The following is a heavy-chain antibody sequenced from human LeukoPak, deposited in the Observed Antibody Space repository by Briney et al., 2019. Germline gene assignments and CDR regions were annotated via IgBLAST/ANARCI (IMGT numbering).Heavy chain of an antibody. V-gene: IGHV4-30-4*01. CDR1: GGSISSGDYY. Sequence: SETLSLTCTVSGGSISSGDYYWSWLRQPPGNGLEWIGYIYYSGSTYYNPSLKSRVTISVDTSKNQFSLKLSSVTAADTAVYYCARPRGGGAIPVFDIWGQGTMVTVSS. CDR2: IYYSGST. J-gene: IGHJ3*02. CDR3: ARPRGGGAIPVFDI. D-gene: IGHD3-10*01.